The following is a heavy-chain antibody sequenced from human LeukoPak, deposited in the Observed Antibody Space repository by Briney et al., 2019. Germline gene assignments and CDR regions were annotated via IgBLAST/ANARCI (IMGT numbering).Heavy chain of an antibody. CDR3: ARSYQLLFN. V-gene: IGHV4-34*01. CDR1: GGSFSGYY. CDR2: INHSGST. D-gene: IGHD2-2*01. J-gene: IGHJ4*02. Sequence: SETLSLTCAVYGGSFSGYYWGWIRQPPGKGLEWVGEINHSGSTNYNPSLKSRVTISVDTSKNQFSLKLSSVTAADTAVYYCARSYQLLFNWGQGTLVTVSS.